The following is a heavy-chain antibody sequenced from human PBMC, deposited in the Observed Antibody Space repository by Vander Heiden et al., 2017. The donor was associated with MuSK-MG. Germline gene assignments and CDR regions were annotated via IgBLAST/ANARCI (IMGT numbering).Heavy chain of an antibody. CDR2: INHSGST. Sequence: QVQLQQWGAGLLQPSKTLSLTCAVFGGSFSGYYWSWIRPPPGKKLEWIGEINHSGSTNYNPSLKSRVTISVDTSKNQFSLKLSSVTAADTAVYYCARGRANDYGGNRYFDYWGQGTLVTVSS. V-gene: IGHV4-34*01. CDR1: GGSFSGYY. D-gene: IGHD4-17*01. CDR3: ARGRANDYGGNRYFDY. J-gene: IGHJ4*02.